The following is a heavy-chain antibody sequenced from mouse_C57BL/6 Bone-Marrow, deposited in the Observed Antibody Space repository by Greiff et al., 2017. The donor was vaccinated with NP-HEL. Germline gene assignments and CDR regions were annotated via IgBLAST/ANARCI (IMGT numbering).Heavy chain of an antibody. CDR2: ISSGGSYT. J-gene: IGHJ3*01. CDR1: GFTFSSYG. CDR3: AGPYDYDVAWFAY. Sequence: DVKLVESGGDLVKPGGSLKLSCAASGFTFSSYGMSWVRQTPDKRLEWVATISSGGSYTYYPDSVKGRFTISRDNAKNTLYLQMSSLKSEDTAMYYCAGPYDYDVAWFAYWCQGTLVTVSA. D-gene: IGHD2-4*01. V-gene: IGHV5-6*02.